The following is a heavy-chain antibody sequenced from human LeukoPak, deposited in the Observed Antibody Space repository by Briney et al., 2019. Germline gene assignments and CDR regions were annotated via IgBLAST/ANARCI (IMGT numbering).Heavy chain of an antibody. J-gene: IGHJ5*02. D-gene: IGHD2-21*02. CDR3: ARDLCGGGCTHPDNWYDP. V-gene: IGHV1-69*05. Sequence: GASVKVSCKASGGTFSSYAISWVRQAPGQGLEWMGRIIPIFGTANYAQKFQGRVTITTDESTSTAYMELSSLRSEDTAVYYCARDLCGGGCTHPDNWYDPWGQGTLVTVSS. CDR2: IIPIFGTA. CDR1: GGTFSSYA.